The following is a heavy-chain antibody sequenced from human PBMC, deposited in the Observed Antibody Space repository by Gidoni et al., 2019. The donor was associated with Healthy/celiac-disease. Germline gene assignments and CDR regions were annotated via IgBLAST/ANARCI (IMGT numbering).Heavy chain of an antibody. CDR3: ARERWEGGFDY. Sequence: EVQLVESGGGLVQPGGSLRLSCAASGFTFSSYDMPWVRKAPGKGLGWYSDIGTAGYPYYPGSVKGRFTISRENAKNSWYLQMNSLRAGDTAVYYCARERWEGGFDYWGQGTLVTVSS. CDR1: GFTFSSYD. CDR2: IGTAGYP. D-gene: IGHD1-26*01. V-gene: IGHV3-13*05. J-gene: IGHJ4*02.